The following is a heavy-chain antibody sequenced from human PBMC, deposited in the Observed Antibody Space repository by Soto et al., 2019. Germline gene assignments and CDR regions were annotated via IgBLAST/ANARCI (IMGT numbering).Heavy chain of an antibody. D-gene: IGHD3-3*01. V-gene: IGHV3-30*18. CDR1: GFTFSSYG. CDR3: AKGLDFWSGYSARTVGMDV. CDR2: ISYDGSNK. J-gene: IGHJ6*02. Sequence: GSLRLSCAASGFTFSSYGMHWVRQAPGKGLEWVEVISYDGSNKYYADSVKGRFTISRDNSKNTLYLQMNSLRAEDTAVYYCAKGLDFWSGYSARTVGMDVWGQGTTVTVSS.